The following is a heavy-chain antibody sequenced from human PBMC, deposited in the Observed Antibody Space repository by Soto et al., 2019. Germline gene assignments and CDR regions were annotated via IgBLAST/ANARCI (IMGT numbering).Heavy chain of an antibody. CDR1: GFTFSSYG. CDR2: IWYDGSNK. CDR3: ARDLAEPGNLDGYNSYGGLDY. Sequence: QVQLVESGGGVVQPGRSLRLSCAASGFTFSSYGMHWVRQAPGKGLEWVAVIWYDGSNKYYADSVKGRFTISRDNSKNTLYLQMNSLRAEDTAVYYCARDLAEPGNLDGYNSYGGLDYWGQGTLVTVSS. V-gene: IGHV3-33*01. J-gene: IGHJ4*02. D-gene: IGHD5-12*01.